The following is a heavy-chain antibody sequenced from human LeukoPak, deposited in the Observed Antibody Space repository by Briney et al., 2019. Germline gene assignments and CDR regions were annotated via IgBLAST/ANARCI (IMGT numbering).Heavy chain of an antibody. V-gene: IGHV4-34*01. CDR3: AAYYYGSGSYYQDY. Sequence: PSETLSLTCAVYGGSFSGYYWSWIRQPPGKGLEWIGEINHSGSTNYNPSLKSRVTISVDTSKNQFSLKLSSVTAADTAVYYCAAYYYGSGSYYQDYWGQGTLVTVSS. J-gene: IGHJ4*02. CDR1: GGSFSGYY. D-gene: IGHD3-10*01. CDR2: INHSGST.